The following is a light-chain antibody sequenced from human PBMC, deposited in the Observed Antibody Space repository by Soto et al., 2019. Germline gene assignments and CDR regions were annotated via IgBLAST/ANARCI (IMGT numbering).Light chain of an antibody. Sequence: ILVTKSPVPLSLSPGERAALSGSASQSVSSCLAWYQQKPGQAPSPLIYDASNLASGIPARFSGGGAGTEFTLTISGLEPDDFAVYYCQQCSIWSRTFGEGTKVDIK. CDR2: DAS. CDR1: QSVSSC. CDR3: QQCSIWSRT. V-gene: IGKV3-11*01. J-gene: IGKJ4*02.